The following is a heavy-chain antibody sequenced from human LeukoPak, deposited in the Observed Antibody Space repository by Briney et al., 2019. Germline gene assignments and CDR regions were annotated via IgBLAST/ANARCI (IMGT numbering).Heavy chain of an antibody. CDR3: ARYAGYSSGWTFDY. CDR2: TIPIFGTA. CDR1: GGTFSSYA. V-gene: IGHV1-69*13. Sequence: SAKVSCKASGGTFSSYAISWVRQAPGQGLEWMGGTIPIFGTANYAQKFQGRVTITADESTSTAYMELSSLRSEDTAVYYCARYAGYSSGWTFDYWGQGTLVTVSS. J-gene: IGHJ4*02. D-gene: IGHD6-19*01.